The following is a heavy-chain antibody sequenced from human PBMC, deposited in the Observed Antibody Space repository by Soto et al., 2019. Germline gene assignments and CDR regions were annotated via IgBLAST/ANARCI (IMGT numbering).Heavy chain of an antibody. CDR1: GYTFTSYG. D-gene: IGHD6-6*01. CDR2: IGAYNGNT. CDR3: ARDILYSSSSNYYYGMDV. Sequence: ASVKVSCKASGYTFTSYGISWVRQAPGQGLEWMGWIGAYNGNTNYAQKLQGRVTMTTDTSTSTAYMELRSLRSDDTAVYYCARDILYSSSSNYYYGMDVWGQGTTVTVSS. V-gene: IGHV1-18*01. J-gene: IGHJ6*02.